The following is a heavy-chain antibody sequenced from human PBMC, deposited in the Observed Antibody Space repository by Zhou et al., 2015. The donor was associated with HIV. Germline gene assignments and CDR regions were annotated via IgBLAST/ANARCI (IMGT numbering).Heavy chain of an antibody. CDR2: IIPIFGTA. CDR1: GGTFSSYA. D-gene: IGHD4-17*01. V-gene: IGHV1-69*01. CDR3: ARVISTVTTSYFDY. Sequence: QVVLIQSGAEVRRPGSSVKISCKASGGTFSSYAISWVRQAPGQGLEWMGGIIPIFGTANYAQKFQGRVTITADESTSTAYMELSSLRSEDTAVYYCARVISTVTTSYFDYWGQGTLVTVSS. J-gene: IGHJ4*02.